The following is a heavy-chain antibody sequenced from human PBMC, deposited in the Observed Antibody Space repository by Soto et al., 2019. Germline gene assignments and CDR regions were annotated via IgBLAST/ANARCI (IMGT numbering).Heavy chain of an antibody. D-gene: IGHD2-2*02. J-gene: IGHJ5*02. CDR2: IYYSGST. Sequence: PSETLSLTCTVSGDSISSGGYYWSWIRQHPGKGLEWIGYIYYSGSTNYNPSLKSRVTISVDTSKNQFSLKLSSVTAADTAVYYCARGYCSSTICYIWDNWFDPWGQGTLVTVSS. V-gene: IGHV4-61*08. CDR3: ARGYCSSTICYIWDNWFDP. CDR1: GDSISSGGYY.